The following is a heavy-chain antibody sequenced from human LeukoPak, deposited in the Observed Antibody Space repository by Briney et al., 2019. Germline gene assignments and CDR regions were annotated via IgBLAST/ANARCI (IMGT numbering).Heavy chain of an antibody. Sequence: PGGSLRLSCAASGFTVSSNYMSWVRQAPGKGLEWVSVIYGGGSTYYADSVKGRFTISRDNSKNTLYLQMNSLRAEDTAVYYCARTTYYYDSSGYFDYWGQGTLVTVSS. CDR2: IYGGGST. D-gene: IGHD3-22*01. J-gene: IGHJ4*02. CDR3: ARTTYYYDSSGYFDY. CDR1: GFTVSSNY. V-gene: IGHV3-53*01.